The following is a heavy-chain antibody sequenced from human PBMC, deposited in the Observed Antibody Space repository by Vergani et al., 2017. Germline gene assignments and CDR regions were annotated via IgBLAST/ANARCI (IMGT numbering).Heavy chain of an antibody. CDR1: GGSFSDYY. CDR3: ASMDRAPTRRDPSPDY. V-gene: IGHV4-34*01. CDR2: VNHGGST. D-gene: IGHD1-14*01. Sequence: QVQLQEWGAGLLKTSETLSLTCGVSGGSFSDYYWSWIRQAPGMGLEWIGEVNHGGSTNYNPSLKSRVSISVHTSKNQFSLQLTSMTAADSALDFYASMDRAPTRRDPSPDYWGQGILVTVSS. J-gene: IGHJ4*02.